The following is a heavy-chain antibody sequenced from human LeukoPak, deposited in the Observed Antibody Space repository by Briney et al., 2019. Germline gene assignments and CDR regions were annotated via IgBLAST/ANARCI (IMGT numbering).Heavy chain of an antibody. CDR1: AYTFTSYG. D-gene: IGHD6-19*01. CDR3: ARNSRQWLVYSYFDY. CDR2: ICAYNGNT. J-gene: IGHJ4*02. Sequence: GASVKVSCKASAYTFTSYGISWVRQAPGQGLEWMGWICAYNGNTNYAQKLQGRGTMTTDTSTSTAYMALRSLRSDDTAVYYCARNSRQWLVYSYFDYWGQGTLVTVSS. V-gene: IGHV1-18*01.